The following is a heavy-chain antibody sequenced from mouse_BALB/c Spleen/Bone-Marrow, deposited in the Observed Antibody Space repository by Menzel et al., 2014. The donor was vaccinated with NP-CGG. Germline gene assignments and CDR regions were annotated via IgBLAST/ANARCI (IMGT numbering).Heavy chain of an antibody. CDR1: GFSLTGFG. Sequence: VKLQESGPGLVAPSQSLSITCTVSGFSLTGFGVNWVRQPPGKGLEGLGIIWGDGSTDYNSALKSRLTISKDSSKSQVFLKMTSLQTDDTARYYCARVGYGNYSYYFDYRGQGTTLTVSS. CDR3: ARVGYGNYSYYFDY. CDR2: IWGDGST. J-gene: IGHJ2*01. V-gene: IGHV2-6-7*01. D-gene: IGHD2-1*01.